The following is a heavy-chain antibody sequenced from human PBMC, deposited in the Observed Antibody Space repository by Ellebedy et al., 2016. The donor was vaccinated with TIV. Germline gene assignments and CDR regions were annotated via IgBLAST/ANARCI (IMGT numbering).Heavy chain of an antibody. CDR1: GFTFSSYS. Sequence: GGSLRLSCAASGFTFSSYSMNWVRQAPGKGLEWVAVISYDGSNKYYADSVKGRFTISRDNSKNTLYLQMNSLRAEDTAVYYCARGYSWELLRAPFDYWGQGTLVTVSS. J-gene: IGHJ4*02. CDR3: ARGYSWELLRAPFDY. CDR2: ISYDGSNK. D-gene: IGHD1-26*01. V-gene: IGHV3-30*03.